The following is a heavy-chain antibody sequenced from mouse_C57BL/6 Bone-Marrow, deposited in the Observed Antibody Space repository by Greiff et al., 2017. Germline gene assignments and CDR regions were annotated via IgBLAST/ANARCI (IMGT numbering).Heavy chain of an antibody. Sequence: QVQLQQPGTELVKPGASVKLSCKASGYTFTSYWMHWVKQRPGQGLEWIGNINPSNGGTNYNEKFKSKATLTVDKSSSTAYMQLSSLTSEDSAVYYCAKGGSSGTLYYAMDDWGQGTSVTVSS. V-gene: IGHV1-53*01. CDR2: INPSNGGT. J-gene: IGHJ4*01. D-gene: IGHD3-2*02. CDR3: AKGGSSGTLYYAMDD. CDR1: GYTFTSYW.